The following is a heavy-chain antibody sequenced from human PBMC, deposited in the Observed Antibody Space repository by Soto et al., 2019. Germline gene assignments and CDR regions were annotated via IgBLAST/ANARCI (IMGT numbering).Heavy chain of an antibody. CDR2: IWYDGSNK. D-gene: IGHD5-18*01. V-gene: IGHV3-33*01. CDR1: GFTFSSYG. Sequence: GGSLRLSCAASGFTFSSYGMHWVRQAPGKGLEWVAVIWYDGSNKYYADSVKGRFTISRDNSKNTLYLQMNSLRAEDTAVYYCARDQEQLWPQHYYGMDVWGQGTTVTVSS. J-gene: IGHJ6*02. CDR3: ARDQEQLWPQHYYGMDV.